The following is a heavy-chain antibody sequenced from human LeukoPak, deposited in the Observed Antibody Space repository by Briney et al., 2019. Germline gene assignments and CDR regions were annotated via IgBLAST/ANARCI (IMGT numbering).Heavy chain of an antibody. CDR1: GGSFSGYY. CDR2: INHSGST. J-gene: IGHJ4*02. CDR3: AIDDGEGVDY. D-gene: IGHD2-21*01. V-gene: IGHV4-34*01. Sequence: PSETLSLTCAVYGGSFSGYYWSWIRQPPGKGLEWIGEINHSGSTNYNPSLKSRVTISIDTSKNQFSLKLSSVTAADTAVYYCAIDDGEGVDYWGQGALVTVSS.